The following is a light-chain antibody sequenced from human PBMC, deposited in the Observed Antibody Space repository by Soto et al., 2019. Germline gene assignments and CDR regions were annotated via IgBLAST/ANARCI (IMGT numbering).Light chain of an antibody. CDR3: QQYNSYPWT. CDR2: AAS. CDR1: QGISDY. Sequence: DIQMTQSPSAMSASVGYRVTITCRASQGISDYLVWFQQKPGRVPKRLIFAASSLQSGVPSRFSGSVSGTEFTLTISSLQPDDFATYYCQQYNSYPWTFGQGTKVDIK. J-gene: IGKJ1*01. V-gene: IGKV1-17*03.